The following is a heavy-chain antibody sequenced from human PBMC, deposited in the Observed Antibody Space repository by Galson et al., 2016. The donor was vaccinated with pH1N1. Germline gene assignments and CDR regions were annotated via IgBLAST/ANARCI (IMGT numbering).Heavy chain of an antibody. CDR3: ARDLYSVYLLPTDYYYAMDV. V-gene: IGHV1-2*06. Sequence: SVKVSCKASGYPFTGYFLHWVRRAPGQGLEWMGRINPSSGGTKYAQKFQGRVTMTRDTSISTAYMEGRRLRSDDTAVYYCARDLYSVYLLPTDYYYAMDVWGQGTTVTVSS. CDR1: GYPFTGYF. J-gene: IGHJ6*02. D-gene: IGHD5/OR15-5a*01. CDR2: INPSSGGT.